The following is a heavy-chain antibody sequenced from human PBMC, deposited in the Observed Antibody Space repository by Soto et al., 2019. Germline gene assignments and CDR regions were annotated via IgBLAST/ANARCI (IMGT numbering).Heavy chain of an antibody. CDR1: GGSITTGGRY. Sequence: QVRLQEWGPGLVKPSQTLSLKCSVSGGSITTGGRYWSWIRQLPGKGLDWIWDIYYSGNTYYTESIKSRVTISVEAAKNQFSLKLSSVTAADTAVYYCAQALVFTGGDGFDIWGQGRLVTVSS. D-gene: IGHD1-1*01. CDR2: IYYSGNT. CDR3: AQALVFTGGDGFDI. J-gene: IGHJ3*02. V-gene: IGHV4-31*02.